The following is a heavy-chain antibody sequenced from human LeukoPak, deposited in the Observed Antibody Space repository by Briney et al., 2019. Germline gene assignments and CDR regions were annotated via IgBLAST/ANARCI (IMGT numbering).Heavy chain of an antibody. CDR2: ISSSSTYT. J-gene: IGHJ4*02. V-gene: IGHV3-21*04. CDR3: ATGGYASPIDY. CDR1: GFTFSRNS. D-gene: IGHD5-12*01. Sequence: GGSLRLSCAASGFTFSRNSMNWIRQAPGKGLEWVSFISSSSTYTNYADSVKGRFTISRDNAKKSLYLQMNSLRAEDTAVYYCATGGYASPIDYWGQGTLVTVSS.